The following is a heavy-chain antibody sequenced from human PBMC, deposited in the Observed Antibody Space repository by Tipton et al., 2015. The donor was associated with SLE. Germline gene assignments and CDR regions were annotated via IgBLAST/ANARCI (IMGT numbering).Heavy chain of an antibody. Sequence: LSLTCTVSGGSISSSTYYWSWIRQPPGKGLEWIGYIYNSGSTYYNPSLKSRVTMSIDTSKNQFSLNLSSVTAADTAVYYCARDAGGSLGMESYYYYMDVWGKGTTVTVSS. CDR3: ARDAGGSLGMESYYYYMDV. V-gene: IGHV4-61*01. D-gene: IGHD7-27*01. J-gene: IGHJ6*03. CDR2: IYNSGST. CDR1: GGSISSSTYY.